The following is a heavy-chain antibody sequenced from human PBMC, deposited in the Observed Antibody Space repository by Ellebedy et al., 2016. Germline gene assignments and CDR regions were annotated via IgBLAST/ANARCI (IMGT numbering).Heavy chain of an antibody. CDR2: FDPEDGET. J-gene: IGHJ1*01. D-gene: IGHD2-2*01. CDR1: GYTLTELS. Sequence: ASVKVSCXVSGYTLTELSMHWVRQAPGKGLEWMGGFDPEDGETIYAQKFQGRVTMTEDTSTDTAYMELSSLRSEDTAVYYCATVEDIVVVPAAAQEYFQHWGQGTLVTVSS. CDR3: ATVEDIVVVPAAAQEYFQH. V-gene: IGHV1-24*01.